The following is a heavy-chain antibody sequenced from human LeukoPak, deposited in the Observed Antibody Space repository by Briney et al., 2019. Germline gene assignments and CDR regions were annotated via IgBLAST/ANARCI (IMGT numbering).Heavy chain of an antibody. Sequence: PGGSLRLSCAASGFTFSSYAMSWVRQAPGKGLEWVSAISGSGGSTYYADSVKGRFTISRDNSKNTLYLQMNSLRAEDTAVYYCAKSRGIVTTVTTSFDYWGQGTLVTVSS. CDR3: AKSRGIVTTVTTSFDY. V-gene: IGHV3-23*01. CDR1: GFTFSSYA. CDR2: ISGSGGST. D-gene: IGHD4-17*01. J-gene: IGHJ4*02.